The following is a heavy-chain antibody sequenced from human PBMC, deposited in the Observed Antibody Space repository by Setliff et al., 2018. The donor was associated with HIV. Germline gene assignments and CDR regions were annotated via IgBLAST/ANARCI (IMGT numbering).Heavy chain of an antibody. D-gene: IGHD6-25*01. Sequence: PGGSLRLSCAASGFTFTSYWMYWVRQAPGKGLEWVANIKEDGSEQYYVDSVKGRFTISRDNAKKSLFLQMNSLRAEDTAVYYCARAPSAAGLVYYFDYWGQGTLVTVSS. V-gene: IGHV3-7*04. CDR2: IKEDGSEQ. CDR3: ARAPSAAGLVYYFDY. CDR1: GFTFTSYW. J-gene: IGHJ4*02.